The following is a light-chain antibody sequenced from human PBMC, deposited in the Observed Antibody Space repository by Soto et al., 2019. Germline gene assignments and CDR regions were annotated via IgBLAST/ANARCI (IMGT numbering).Light chain of an antibody. J-gene: IGLJ1*01. CDR1: TNDVGGYNY. Sequence: QSVLTQPASVSGSPGQSTTISCTGTTNDVGGYNYVSWYQQHPGKAPKLLIFEVSSRPSGVSSRFSGSKSGNTASLTISALQAEDEADYFCNSYSSSTSLPYVFGTGTKVTVL. V-gene: IGLV2-14*01. CDR3: NSYSSSTSLPYV. CDR2: EVS.